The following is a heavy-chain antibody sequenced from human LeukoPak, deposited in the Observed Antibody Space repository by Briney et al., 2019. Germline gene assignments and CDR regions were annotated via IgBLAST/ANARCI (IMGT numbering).Heavy chain of an antibody. CDR3: ARGDGSGWDFDY. Sequence: ASVKVSCKASGGTFSSYAISWVRQAPGRGLEWMGGIIPIFGTANYAQKFQGRVTITADKSTSTAYMELSSLRSEDTAVYYCARGDGSGWDFDYWGQGTLLTVSS. D-gene: IGHD6-19*01. CDR2: IIPIFGTA. V-gene: IGHV1-69*06. J-gene: IGHJ4*02. CDR1: GGTFSSYA.